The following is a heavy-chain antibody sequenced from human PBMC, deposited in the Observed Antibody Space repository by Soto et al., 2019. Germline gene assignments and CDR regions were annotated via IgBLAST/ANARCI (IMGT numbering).Heavy chain of an antibody. CDR2: IYSGGST. V-gene: IGHV3-53*04. D-gene: IGHD4-17*01. Sequence: EVQLVESGGGLVQPGGSLRLSCAASGFTVSSNYMSWVRQAPGKGLEWVSVIYSGGSTYYADSVKGRFTISRHNSKNTLYLLMNSLRAEDTAVYYCARDFRPPYGVRYFDYWGQVTLVTVSS. J-gene: IGHJ4*02. CDR3: ARDFRPPYGVRYFDY. CDR1: GFTVSSNY.